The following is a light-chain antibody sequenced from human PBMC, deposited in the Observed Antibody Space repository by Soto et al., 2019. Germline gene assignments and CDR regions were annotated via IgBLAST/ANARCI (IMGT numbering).Light chain of an antibody. V-gene: IGKV3D-15*01. CDR1: QSVNSN. J-gene: IGKJ5*01. CDR3: QQYSKWPIT. CDR2: GIS. Sequence: ELVMTQSPATLSVSPGERASLSCRASQSVNSNYLAWYQQKPGQAPRLLIYGISSRATGIPDRFSGSGSGTEFTLTISSLQPEDFAVYYCQQYSKWPITFGQGTRLEI.